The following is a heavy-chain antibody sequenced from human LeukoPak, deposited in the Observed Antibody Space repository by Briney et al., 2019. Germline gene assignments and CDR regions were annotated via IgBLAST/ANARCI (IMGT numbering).Heavy chain of an antibody. CDR1: GFTFSSYS. CDR2: ISSSSSYI. CDR3: ARRRVGATVDAFDI. D-gene: IGHD1-26*01. J-gene: IGHJ3*02. Sequence: GGSLRLSCAASGFTFSSYSMNWVRQAPGKGLEWVSSISSSSSYIYYADSVKGRFTISRDNAKNSLYLQMNSLRAEDTAVYYCARRRVGATVDAFDIWGQGTMVTVSS. V-gene: IGHV3-21*01.